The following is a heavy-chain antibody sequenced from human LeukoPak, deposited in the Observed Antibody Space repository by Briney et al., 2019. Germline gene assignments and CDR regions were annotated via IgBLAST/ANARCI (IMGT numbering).Heavy chain of an antibody. D-gene: IGHD6-13*01. Sequence: GGSLRLSCVASGFTFSNYWMSWVRQAPGKGLEWVANIKEDGSEKYYVDSVKGRFTISRDNARNSLYLQMNSLRAEDTAVYYCASGRQLGYWGQGTLVTVSS. CDR1: GFTFSNYW. CDR2: IKEDGSEK. J-gene: IGHJ4*02. V-gene: IGHV3-7*01. CDR3: ASGRQLGY.